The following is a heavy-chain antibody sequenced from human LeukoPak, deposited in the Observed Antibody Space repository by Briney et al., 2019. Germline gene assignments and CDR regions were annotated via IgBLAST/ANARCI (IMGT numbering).Heavy chain of an antibody. J-gene: IGHJ4*02. V-gene: IGHV3-43*02. CDR3: AKESLASSYYYDSSGLLGY. Sequence: GGSLRLSCAASGFTFDDYAMHWVRQAPGKGLEWVSLISGDGGSTYYADSVKGRFTISRDNSKNSLYLQMNSLRTEDTALYYCAKESLASSYYYDSSGLLGYWGQGTLVTVSS. D-gene: IGHD3-22*01. CDR1: GFTFDDYA. CDR2: ISGDGGST.